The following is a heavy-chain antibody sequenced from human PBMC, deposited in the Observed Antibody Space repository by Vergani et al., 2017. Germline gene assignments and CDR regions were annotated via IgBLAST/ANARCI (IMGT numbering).Heavy chain of an antibody. Sequence: VQLVESGGGVVQPGRSLRLSCAASGFTFSSYAMSWVRQAPGKGLEWVSAISGSGGSTYYADSVKGRFTISRDNSKNTLYLQMNSLRAEDTAVYYCASIYSYGYVVDYWGQGTLVTVSS. J-gene: IGHJ4*02. D-gene: IGHD5-18*01. CDR3: ASIYSYGYVVDY. CDR2: ISGSGGST. CDR1: GFTFSSYA. V-gene: IGHV3-23*04.